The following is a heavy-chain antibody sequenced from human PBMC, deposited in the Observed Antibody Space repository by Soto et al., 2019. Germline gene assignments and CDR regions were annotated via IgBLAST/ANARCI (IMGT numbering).Heavy chain of an antibody. CDR3: ARGLRMATIIRGFDY. CDR2: TYYRSKWYN. V-gene: IGHV6-1*01. Sequence: SQTLSLTCAISGDSVSSDRAAWNWIRQSPSRGLEWLGRTYYRSKWYNDYAVSVKSRITISADTSKNQFSLKLSSVTAADTAVYYCARGLRMATIIRGFDYWGQGTLVTVSS. D-gene: IGHD5-12*01. CDR1: GDSVSSDRAA. J-gene: IGHJ4*02.